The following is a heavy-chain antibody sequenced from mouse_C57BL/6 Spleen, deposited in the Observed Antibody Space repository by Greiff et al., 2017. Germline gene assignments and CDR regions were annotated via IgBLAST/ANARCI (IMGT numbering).Heavy chain of an antibody. CDR2: IYPGDGDT. V-gene: IGHV1-82*01. CDR3: ARSTMVRYFDV. J-gene: IGHJ1*03. D-gene: IGHD2-2*01. CDR1: GYAFSSSW. Sequence: QVQLKESGPELVKPGASVKISCKASGYAFSSSWMNWVKQRPGKGLEWIGRIYPGDGDTNYNGKFKGKATLTADKSSSTAYMQLSSLTSEDSAVYFCARSTMVRYFDVWGTGTTVTVSS.